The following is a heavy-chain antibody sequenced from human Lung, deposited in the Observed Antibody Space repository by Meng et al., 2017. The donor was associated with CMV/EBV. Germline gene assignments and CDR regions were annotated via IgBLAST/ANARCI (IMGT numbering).Heavy chain of an antibody. CDR1: GYTFTSYA. J-gene: IGHJ4*02. CDR3: ARDSPLDGYSLLDY. CDR2: IDPNTGNP. Sequence: QVQLGQSGFEWKQPGASVKVSCRPSGYTFTSYAINWVRQAPGQGPDWMGWIDPNTGNPTYDQGFTGRFVFSLDTSVSTAYLQINSLRADDTAVYYCARDSPLDGYSLLDYWGQGTLVTVSS. V-gene: IGHV7-4-1*02. D-gene: IGHD5-24*01.